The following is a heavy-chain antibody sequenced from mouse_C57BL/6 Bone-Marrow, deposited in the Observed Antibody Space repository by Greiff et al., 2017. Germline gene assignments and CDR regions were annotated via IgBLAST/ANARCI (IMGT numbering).Heavy chain of an antibody. CDR2: IYPGGGYT. CDR3: ARSIYYGSSYDY. D-gene: IGHD1-1*01. J-gene: IGHJ2*01. V-gene: IGHV1-63*01. Sequence: VQLQQSGAELVRPGTSVKMSCKASGYTFTNYWIGWAKQRPGHGLEWIGDIYPGGGYTNYNEKFKGKATLTADKSSSKAYMQFSSLTSEDSAIYYCARSIYYGSSYDYWGQGTTLTVSS. CDR1: GYTFTNYW.